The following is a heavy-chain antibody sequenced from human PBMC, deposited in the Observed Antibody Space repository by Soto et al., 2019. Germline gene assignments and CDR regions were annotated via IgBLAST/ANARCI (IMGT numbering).Heavy chain of an antibody. J-gene: IGHJ3*02. CDR1: GFTFSNYW. Sequence: LRLSCAASGFTFSNYWMHWVRQTPGMGLVWVSRINSDGTSTTYADSVKGRFTVSRDNAKKTRYLQINSLRAEDTAVYFGTRGKYSVNWYEPSCIWGQETMVTVSS. D-gene: IGHD1-1*01. CDR2: INSDGTST. CDR3: TRGKYSVNWYEPSCI. V-gene: IGHV3-74*01.